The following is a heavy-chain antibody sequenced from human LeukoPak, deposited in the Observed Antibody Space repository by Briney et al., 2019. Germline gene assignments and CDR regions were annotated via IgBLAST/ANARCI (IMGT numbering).Heavy chain of an antibody. CDR2: ISWNSGSI. CDR1: GFTFDYDA. J-gene: IGHJ3*02. V-gene: IGHV3-9*01. Sequence: PGGSLRLSCAGSGFTFDYDAMHWVRQAPGKGLEWVSGISWNSGSIGYADSVKGRFTISRDNAKNSLYLQMNSLRAEDTAWYYCAKDRTAMVTGGFDMWGQGTMVTVSS. CDR3: AKDRTAMVTGGFDM. D-gene: IGHD5-18*01.